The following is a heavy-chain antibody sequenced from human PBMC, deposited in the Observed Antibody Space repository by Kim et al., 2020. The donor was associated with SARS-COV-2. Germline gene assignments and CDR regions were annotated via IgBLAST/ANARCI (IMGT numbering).Heavy chain of an antibody. V-gene: IGHV4-4*02. D-gene: IGHD3-22*01. J-gene: IGHJ5*02. Sequence: NYNPALRSRVTISVNESKNQSSLKLTSVTAADTAVYYCASRSSGYTNWFDPWGQGTLVTVSS. CDR3: ASRSSGYTNWFDP.